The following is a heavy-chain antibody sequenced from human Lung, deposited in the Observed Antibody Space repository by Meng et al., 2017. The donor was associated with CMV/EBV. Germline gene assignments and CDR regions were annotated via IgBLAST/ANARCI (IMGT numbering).Heavy chain of an antibody. Sequence: EXXKISCKGSGYSFASYWIAWVRQMPGKGLEWMGIIYPGDSDTRYSPSFQGQVTISADQSISTAYLQWSSLKASDTAMYYCARRDRAYCGGNCYREAFDIWGQGTMVTVSS. CDR3: ARRDRAYCGGNCYREAFDI. J-gene: IGHJ3*02. V-gene: IGHV5-51*01. CDR2: IYPGDSDT. CDR1: GYSFASYW. D-gene: IGHD2-21*01.